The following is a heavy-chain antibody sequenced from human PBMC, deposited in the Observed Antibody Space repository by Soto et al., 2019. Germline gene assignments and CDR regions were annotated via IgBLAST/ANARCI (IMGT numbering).Heavy chain of an antibody. CDR2: MYHSGST. CDR3: ARVPDV. CDR1: GGSISSGGYS. V-gene: IGHV4-30-2*01. J-gene: IGHJ4*02. Sequence: SETLSLTCAVSGGSISSGGYSWSWIRQPPGKGLEWIGYMYHSGSTYYNPSLKSRVTISIDRSRNQFSLKLSSVTAADTAVYYCARVPDVWGQGILVTVSS.